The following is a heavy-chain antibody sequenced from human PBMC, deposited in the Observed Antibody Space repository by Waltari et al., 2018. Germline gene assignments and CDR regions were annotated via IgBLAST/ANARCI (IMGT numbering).Heavy chain of an antibody. CDR1: AITFANYS. V-gene: IGHV3-23*01. CDR3: AKDQSYYDSSGYLDF. D-gene: IGHD3-22*01. CDR2: LSAADDST. J-gene: IGHJ4*02. Sequence: VQLLEPGVDLLQPGGSLRLSCSASAITFANYSMNWVRQAPGKGLGWVSVLSAADDSTYYADSVKGRFTISRDNSKNTLHLQMNNLRGEDTAIYYCAKDQSYYDSSGYLDFWGQGTLVSVSS.